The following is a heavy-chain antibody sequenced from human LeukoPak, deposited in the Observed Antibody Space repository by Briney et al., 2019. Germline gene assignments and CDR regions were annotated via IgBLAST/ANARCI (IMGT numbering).Heavy chain of an antibody. D-gene: IGHD3-10*01. Sequence: PSETLSLTCTVSGGSIINYYWTWIRQPPGKGLEWIGHIYYSGGTNYNPSLKSRVTISVDTSKNQFSLKLNSFTAADTAVYYCARQGPMVRGVIIFDYWGQGTLVTVSS. V-gene: IGHV4-59*08. J-gene: IGHJ4*02. CDR1: GGSIINYY. CDR2: IYYSGGT. CDR3: ARQGPMVRGVIIFDY.